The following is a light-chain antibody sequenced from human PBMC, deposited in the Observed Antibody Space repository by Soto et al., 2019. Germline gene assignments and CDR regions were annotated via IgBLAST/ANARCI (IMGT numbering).Light chain of an antibody. V-gene: IGLV2-14*01. Sequence: QLVLTQPASVSGSPGQSITISCTGTSSDVGGYNYVSWYQQHPGKAPKLMIYDVSNRPSGVSNRFSGSKSGNTASLTISGLQAEDEADYYCSSYTSSLDVFGTGTKLTVL. CDR3: SSYTSSLDV. CDR2: DVS. J-gene: IGLJ1*01. CDR1: SSDVGGYNY.